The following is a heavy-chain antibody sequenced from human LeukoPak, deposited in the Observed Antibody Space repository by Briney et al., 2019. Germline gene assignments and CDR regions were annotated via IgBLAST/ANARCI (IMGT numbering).Heavy chain of an antibody. J-gene: IGHJ4*02. CDR2: ISGSGGST. Sequence: PGGSLRLSCAASGFTFSNYSMNWVRQAPGKGLEWVSAISGSGGSTYYADSVKGRFTISRDNSKNTLYLQMNSLRAEDTAVYYCAKDEVRQIDYWGQGTLVTVSS. CDR3: AKDEVRQIDY. CDR1: GFTFSNYS. D-gene: IGHD3-10*01. V-gene: IGHV3-23*01.